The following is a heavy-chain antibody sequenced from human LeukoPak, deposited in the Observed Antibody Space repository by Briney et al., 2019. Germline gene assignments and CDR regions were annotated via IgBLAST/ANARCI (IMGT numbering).Heavy chain of an antibody. CDR1: GFTFSSYS. J-gene: IGHJ4*02. D-gene: IGHD1-1*01. CDR2: ISTSTSYI. Sequence: GGSLRLSCAASGFTFSSYSMNWVRQAPGKGLEWVSSISTSTSYIYYADSVKGRFTISRDNAKNSLYLQMNSLRVEDTAVYYCARCTTGRTFGSLREIKRSREIDYWGQGTLVTVSS. V-gene: IGHV3-21*01. CDR3: ARCTTGRTFGSLREIKRSREIDY.